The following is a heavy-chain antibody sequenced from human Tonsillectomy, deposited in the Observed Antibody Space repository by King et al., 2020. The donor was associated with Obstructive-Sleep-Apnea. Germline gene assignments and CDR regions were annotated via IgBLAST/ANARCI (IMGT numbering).Heavy chain of an antibody. V-gene: IGHV4-59*01. CDR1: GGSISSYY. CDR2: ISYTGST. J-gene: IGHJ5*02. D-gene: IGHD3-10*01. Sequence: PLQESGPGLVKPSETLSLTCSVSGGSISSYYWSWIRQPPGKGLEWIGDISYTGSTNYNPSLKSRVTISVDTSKKKFSLKLSSVTAADTAVYYCARDYYGSGTGTWFDPWGQGTLVTVSS. CDR3: ARDYYGSGTGTWFDP.